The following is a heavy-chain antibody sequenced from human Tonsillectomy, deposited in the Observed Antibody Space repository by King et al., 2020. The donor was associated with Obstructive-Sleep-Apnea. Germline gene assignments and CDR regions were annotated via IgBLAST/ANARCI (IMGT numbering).Heavy chain of an antibody. CDR1: GFTFSDYG. V-gene: IGHV3-30*18. CDR2: ISYNGRNT. CDR3: AKDFNVNDAFDV. J-gene: IGHJ3*01. Sequence: HVQLVESGGGVVQPGRSLRLSCAASGFTFSDYGMHWVRQAPGKGLEWVAVISYNGRNTYFADSVKGRFTISRDNSKDTLYLQMNSLRTEDTAVYYCAKDFNVNDAFDVWGQGTLVTVSS.